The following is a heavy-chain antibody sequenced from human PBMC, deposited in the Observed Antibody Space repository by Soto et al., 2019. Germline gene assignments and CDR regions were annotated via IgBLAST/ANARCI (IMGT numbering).Heavy chain of an antibody. CDR1: GFTVSSNY. J-gene: IGHJ5*02. Sequence: PGGSLRLSCAASGFTVSSNYMSWVRQAPGKGLERVTVIYSGGSTYYADSEKGRFTISRDNSKNTLYLQMNSLRAEDTAVYYCARMIHGSYYGNWFDPWGQGTLVTVSS. V-gene: IGHV3-66*01. CDR2: IYSGGST. D-gene: IGHD1-26*01. CDR3: ARMIHGSYYGNWFDP.